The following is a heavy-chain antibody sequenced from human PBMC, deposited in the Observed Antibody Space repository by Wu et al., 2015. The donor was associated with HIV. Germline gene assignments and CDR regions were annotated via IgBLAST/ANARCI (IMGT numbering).Heavy chain of an antibody. J-gene: IGHJ4*02. V-gene: IGHV1-2*02. CDR3: ARAHRPVADALELDY. D-gene: IGHD6-19*01. Sequence: QVQLVQSGAEVKKPGASVKVSCKASGYTFTGYYMHWVRQAPGQGLEWMGWINPNSGGTNYVQKFQGRVAMTRDTSISTAFMELSRLRFDDTAIYYCARAHRPVADALELDYWGQGTLVIVS. CDR1: GYTFTGYY. CDR2: INPNSGGT.